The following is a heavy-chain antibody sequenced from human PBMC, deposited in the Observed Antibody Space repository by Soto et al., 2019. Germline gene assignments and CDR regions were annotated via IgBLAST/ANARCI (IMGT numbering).Heavy chain of an antibody. CDR3: ARYSGYYGDYHWFDP. D-gene: IGHD4-17*01. V-gene: IGHV1-18*01. CDR1: GYTFTTYG. CDR2: ISAYNGNT. J-gene: IGHJ5*02. Sequence: ASVKVSCKASGYTFTTYGISWVRQAPGQGLEWMGWISAYNGNTNYAQKFQGRVTMTTDTSTSTAYMELRSLRSDDTAVYHCARYSGYYGDYHWFDPWGQGTLVTVSS.